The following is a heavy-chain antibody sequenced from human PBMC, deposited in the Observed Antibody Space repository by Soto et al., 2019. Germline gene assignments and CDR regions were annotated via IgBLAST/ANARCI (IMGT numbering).Heavy chain of an antibody. J-gene: IGHJ4*02. CDR3: ARGAGVLLWFGELTYYFDY. V-gene: IGHV1-18*03. CDR1: GYTFTSYG. D-gene: IGHD3-10*01. Sequence: QVQLVQSGAEVKKPGASVKVSCKASGYTFTSYGISWVRQAPGQGLEWMGWISAYNGNTNYAQKLQGRVTMTTDTSTSTAYMELRSLRSDDMAVYYCARGAGVLLWFGELTYYFDYWGQGTLVTVSS. CDR2: ISAYNGNT.